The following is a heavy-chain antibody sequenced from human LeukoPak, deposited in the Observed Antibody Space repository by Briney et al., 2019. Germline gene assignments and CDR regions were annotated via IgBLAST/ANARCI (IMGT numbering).Heavy chain of an antibody. CDR1: GFTFTDHY. V-gene: IGHV1-2*02. CDR3: ARDHDWGVDY. D-gene: IGHD7-27*01. CDR2: INGKRGDT. Sequence: ASVKVSCKASGFTFTDHYMHWVRQAPGHGLEWMGWINGKRGDTNYAQNFQDRVTMTRDTSTSTVYMELSRLTVDDTAVYYCARDHDWGVDYWGQGTLVTVSS. J-gene: IGHJ4*02.